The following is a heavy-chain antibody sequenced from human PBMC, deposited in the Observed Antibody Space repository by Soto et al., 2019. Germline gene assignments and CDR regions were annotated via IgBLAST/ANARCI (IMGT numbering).Heavy chain of an antibody. CDR2: INHSGST. CDR3: ARRRHYYGSGTFNWFDP. Sequence: PSETLSLTCAVYGGSFSGYYWSWIRQPPGKGLEWIGEINHSGSTNYNPSLKSRVTISVDTSKNQFSLKLSSVTAADTAVYYCARRRHYYGSGTFNWFDPWGQGTLVT. D-gene: IGHD3-10*01. J-gene: IGHJ5*02. CDR1: GGSFSGYY. V-gene: IGHV4-34*01.